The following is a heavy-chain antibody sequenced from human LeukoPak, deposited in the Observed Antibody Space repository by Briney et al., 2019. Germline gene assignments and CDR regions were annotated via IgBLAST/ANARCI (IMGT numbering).Heavy chain of an antibody. Sequence: SETLSLTCTVSGGSFSSGSYYWSWIRQPPGKGLEWIGYIYYSGSTNYNPSLKSRVTISVDTSKNQFSLKLSSVTAADTAVYYCARVNEAYDILCAGYYYGMDVWGQGTTVTVSS. CDR1: GGSFSSGSYY. CDR2: IYYSGST. D-gene: IGHD3-9*01. J-gene: IGHJ6*02. V-gene: IGHV4-61*01. CDR3: ARVNEAYDILCAGYYYGMDV.